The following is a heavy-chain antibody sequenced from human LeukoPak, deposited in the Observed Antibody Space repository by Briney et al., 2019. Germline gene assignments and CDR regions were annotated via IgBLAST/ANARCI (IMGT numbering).Heavy chain of an antibody. V-gene: IGHV3-21*01. CDR1: GFTFSTYS. CDR2: IGSINNYI. CDR3: ARARQGAHIWNEDY. D-gene: IGHD1-1*01. Sequence: PGGSLRLPCAASGFTFSTYSMNWVRQAPGKGLEWVSSIGSINNYIYYADSMKGRFTISRDNANNSLYLQMNSLRAEDTAVYYCARARQGAHIWNEDYWGQGTLVTVSS. J-gene: IGHJ4*02.